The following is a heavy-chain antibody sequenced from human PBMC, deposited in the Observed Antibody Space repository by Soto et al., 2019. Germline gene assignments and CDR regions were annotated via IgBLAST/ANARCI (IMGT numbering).Heavy chain of an antibody. J-gene: IGHJ4*02. D-gene: IGHD2-2*01. CDR2: IYSGGNT. CDR3: TTHPPADSH. CDR1: GFTVSNNY. V-gene: IGHV3-53*01. Sequence: EVQLVESGGGSIQPGGSLRLSCAASGFTVSNNYMSWVRQAPGKGLEWVSLIYSGGNTLYADSVRGRFTISRDGSKNTSYLPTTTLRAEDTAVYYCTTHPPADSHSGQGTLVPVSS.